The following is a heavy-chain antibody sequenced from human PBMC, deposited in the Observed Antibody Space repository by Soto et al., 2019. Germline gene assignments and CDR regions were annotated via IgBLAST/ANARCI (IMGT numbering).Heavy chain of an antibody. Sequence: QVQLVESGGGVVHPGRSLRLSCVASGTDLENYGIHWVRQAPGEGLEWVAVISSDGTTKSYIDSARGRFTISRENSRSTVFLKMNSLRREDTAMYYCVKDGGGVRYNSNIRGDSWGQGNQVSVSS. D-gene: IGHD1-1*01. CDR1: GTDLENYG. CDR3: VKDGGGVRYNSNIRGDS. J-gene: IGHJ4*02. CDR2: ISSDGTTK. V-gene: IGHV3-30*18.